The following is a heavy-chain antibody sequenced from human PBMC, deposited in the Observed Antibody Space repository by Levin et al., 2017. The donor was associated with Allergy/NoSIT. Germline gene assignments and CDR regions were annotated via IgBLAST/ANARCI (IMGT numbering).Heavy chain of an antibody. CDR3: AREIAAAGRYFDY. D-gene: IGHD6-13*01. J-gene: IGHJ4*02. V-gene: IGHV4-30-2*01. Sequence: SETLSLTCAVSGGSISSGGYSWSWIRQPPGKGLEWIGYIYHSGSTYYNPSLKSRVTISVDRSKNQFSLKLSSVTAADTAVYYCAREIAAAGRYFDYWGQGTLVTVSS. CDR1: GGSISSGGYS. CDR2: IYHSGST.